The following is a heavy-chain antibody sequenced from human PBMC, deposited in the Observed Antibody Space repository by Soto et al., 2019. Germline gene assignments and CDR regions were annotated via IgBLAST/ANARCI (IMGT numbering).Heavy chain of an antibody. V-gene: IGHV3-33*01. CDR1: GFTFSSYG. J-gene: IGHJ6*02. D-gene: IGHD3-10*01. CDR2: IWYDGSNK. Sequence: GGSLRLSCAASGFTFSSYGMHWVRQAPGKGLEWVAVIWYDGSNKYYADSVKGRFTISRDNSKNTLYLQMNSLRAEDTAVYYCARDRGTTGVNYYYYGMDVWGQGTTVTVSS. CDR3: ARDRGTTGVNYYYYGMDV.